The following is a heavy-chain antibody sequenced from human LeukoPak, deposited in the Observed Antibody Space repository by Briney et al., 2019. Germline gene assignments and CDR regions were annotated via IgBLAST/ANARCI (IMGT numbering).Heavy chain of an antibody. CDR1: GFTFSTYA. Sequence: PGGSLRLSCAASGFTFSTYAMSWVRQAPGKGLEWVSTIGGNGGYTYYGDSVKGRFTISRDNSKNTLYLQRNSLRAEDTAVYYCADPPNPDYWGQGTLVTVSS. V-gene: IGHV3-23*01. D-gene: IGHD2-8*01. J-gene: IGHJ4*02. CDR3: ADPPNPDY. CDR2: IGGNGGYT.